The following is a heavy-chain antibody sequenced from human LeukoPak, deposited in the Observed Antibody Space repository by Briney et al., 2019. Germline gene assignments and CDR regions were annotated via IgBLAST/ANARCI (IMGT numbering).Heavy chain of an antibody. CDR1: GFTFSSCA. J-gene: IGHJ4*02. CDR3: AKDPGRLWLGVPWD. D-gene: IGHD6-19*01. Sequence: PGGSLRLSCAASGFTFSSCAMSWVRQAPGKGLEWVSAISGSGGSTYYADSVKGRFTISRDNSKNTLYLQMNSLRAEDTAVYYCAKDPGRLWLGVPWDWGQGTLVTVSS. V-gene: IGHV3-23*01. CDR2: ISGSGGST.